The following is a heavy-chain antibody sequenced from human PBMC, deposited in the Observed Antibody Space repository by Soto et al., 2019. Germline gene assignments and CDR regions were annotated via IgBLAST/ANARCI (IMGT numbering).Heavy chain of an antibody. CDR2: ISTYNGKT. J-gene: IGHJ3*02. D-gene: IGHD3-9*01. CDR1: GYTFTSHG. Sequence: QLQLVQSGGEVKTPGASVKFSFTTSGYTFTSHGISWVRQAPGQGLEWMGWISTYNGKTDYAQKFQGRVTMTADTRTSTVYMEERSLRSDDTAVYYCASLLTEEATYREDAFDILGQGTKGTHSS. V-gene: IGHV1-18*01. CDR3: ASLLTEEATYREDAFDI.